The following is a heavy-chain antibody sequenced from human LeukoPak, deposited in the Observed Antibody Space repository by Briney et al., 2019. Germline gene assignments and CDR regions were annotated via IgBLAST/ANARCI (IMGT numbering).Heavy chain of an antibody. CDR3: AKSRDILSGYLKYYYYNMDV. CDR1: EFTFSDYG. V-gene: IGHV3-23*01. D-gene: IGHD3-9*01. Sequence: GGTLRLSCAASEFTFSDYGMTWVRQAPGKGLEWVSGISGDAVRTFYADSVKGRFTISRDNSKNTLYLQMNSLRAEDTAVYYCAKSRDILSGYLKYYYYNMDVWGKGTTVTISS. J-gene: IGHJ6*04. CDR2: ISGDAVRT.